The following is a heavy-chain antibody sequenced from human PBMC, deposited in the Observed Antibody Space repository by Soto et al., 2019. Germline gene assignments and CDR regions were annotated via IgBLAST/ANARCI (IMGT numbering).Heavy chain of an antibody. Sequence: SETLSLTCTVSGGSISSSSYYWGWIRQPPGKGLEWIGSIYYSGSTYYNPSLKSRVTISVDTSKNQFSLKLSSVTAADTAVYYCARLNGYCVSTNCHGYYGMDVWGQGTTVTVSS. CDR1: GGSISSSSYY. V-gene: IGHV4-39*01. CDR2: IYYSGST. D-gene: IGHD2-2*03. J-gene: IGHJ6*02. CDR3: ARLNGYCVSTNCHGYYGMDV.